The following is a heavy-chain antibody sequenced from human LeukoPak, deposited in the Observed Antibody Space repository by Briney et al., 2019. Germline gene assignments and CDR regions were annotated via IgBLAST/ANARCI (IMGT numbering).Heavy chain of an antibody. D-gene: IGHD5-24*01. CDR2: IYYSGST. CDR3: ARGRRDGYTLYYMDV. J-gene: IGHJ6*03. V-gene: IGHV4-39*01. CDR1: GGSITSSSYY. Sequence: RASETLSLTCTVSGGSITSSSYYWGWIRQPPGKGLEWIGTIYYSGSTYYNPSVRSRVTISVDTSKNQFSLKLSSVTAADTAVYYCARGRRDGYTLYYMDVWGKGTTVTISS.